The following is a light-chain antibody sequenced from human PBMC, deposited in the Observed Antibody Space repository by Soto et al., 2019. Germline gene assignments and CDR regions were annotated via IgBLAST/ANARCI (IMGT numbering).Light chain of an antibody. J-gene: IGKJ2*01. CDR2: GAS. V-gene: IGKV3-15*01. Sequence: EIVMTQSPATLSVSPGERATLSCRASQSVSSNLAWYQQKPGQAPRLLIYGASTRATGIPARFSGSGSGTEFTLTIGSRQSEDCAVYSCQQYNNWPPYTFGQGTKLEIK. CDR3: QQYNNWPPYT. CDR1: QSVSSN.